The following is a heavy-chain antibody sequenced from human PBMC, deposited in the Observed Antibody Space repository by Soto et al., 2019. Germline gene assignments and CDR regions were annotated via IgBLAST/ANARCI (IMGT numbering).Heavy chain of an antibody. CDR1: GFTFNNYA. CDR2: ITGGGAGT. D-gene: IGHD4-4*01. V-gene: IGHV3-23*01. CDR3: AKGFRNYAADNFDN. Sequence: EVQLLESGGGLVQPGGSLRLSCAASGFTFNNYAMSWVRQAPGKGLEWVSTITGGGAGTYYADFVKGRFTISRDNYNNTLYLQMNSLRVEDTALSYCAKGFRNYAADNFDNWGQGTLVTVSS. J-gene: IGHJ4*02.